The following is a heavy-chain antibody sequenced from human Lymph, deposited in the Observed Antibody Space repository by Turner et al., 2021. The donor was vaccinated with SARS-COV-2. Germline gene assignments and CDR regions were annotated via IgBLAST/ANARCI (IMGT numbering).Heavy chain of an antibody. J-gene: IGHJ3*02. D-gene: IGHD3-10*01. CDR3: ARDFREGAFDI. CDR1: GFTFSSYA. V-gene: IGHV3-23*01. Sequence: EVQVLESGGGLVQPGGSLRLSCAASGFTFSSYAMSWVRQAPGKGLEWVSTISTSGGSTYYADSVKGRFTISRDNSKNTLFLQMNSLRAGDTAVYYCARDFREGAFDIWGQGTMVTISS. CDR2: ISTSGGST.